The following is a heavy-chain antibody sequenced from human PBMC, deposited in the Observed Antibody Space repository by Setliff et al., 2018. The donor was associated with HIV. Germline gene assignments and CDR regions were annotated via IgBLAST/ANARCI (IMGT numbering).Heavy chain of an antibody. J-gene: IGHJ4*02. Sequence: SETLSLTCAVYGGSFSDNYWSWIRQPPGKGLEWIGEINHSGSPNYNPSLKSRVTISVDRSKNQLSLRLSSVTAADTAVYYCARATYTGELDSWGQGTLVTVSS. CDR3: ARATYTGELDS. CDR2: INHSGSP. V-gene: IGHV4-34*01. CDR1: GGSFSDNY. D-gene: IGHD7-27*01.